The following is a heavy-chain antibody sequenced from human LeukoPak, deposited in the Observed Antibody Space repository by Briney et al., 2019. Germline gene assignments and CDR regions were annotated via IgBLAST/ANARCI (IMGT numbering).Heavy chain of an antibody. CDR2: ITSRSSHI. CDR3: ARVAQGASTENYYYYYMDV. J-gene: IGHJ6*03. CDR1: GFAFNSYS. V-gene: IGHV3-21*01. D-gene: IGHD1-1*01. Sequence: GGSLRLSCAASGFAFNSYSIKWVRQAPGKGLEWVSSITSRSSHIYYADSVKGRFNISRDNAKNSLDLQMSSLRAEDTAVYYCARVAQGASTENYYYYYMDVWGKGTTVTVSS.